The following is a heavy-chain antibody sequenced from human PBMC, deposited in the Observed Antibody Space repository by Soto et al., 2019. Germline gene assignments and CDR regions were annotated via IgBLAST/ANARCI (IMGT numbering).Heavy chain of an antibody. CDR2: IRSKAYGGKK. J-gene: IGHJ4*02. CDR1: EFTFGNYA. CDR3: TRGYSYGPSWVEY. Sequence: GGSLRLSYKASEFTFGNYAIRWVRQAPGKGLEWVGFIRSKAYGGKKEYAASVKGRFTISRDDSKCIAYLQMSSLKTEYTAVYYCTRGYSYGPSWVEYWGQGNLGTVSS. V-gene: IGHV3-49*04. D-gene: IGHD5-18*01.